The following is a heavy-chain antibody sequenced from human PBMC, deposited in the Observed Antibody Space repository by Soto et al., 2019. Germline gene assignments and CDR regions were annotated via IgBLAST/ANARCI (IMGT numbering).Heavy chain of an antibody. CDR2: IYHSGTT. CDR3: VRPLYNWSDQGAFDI. CDR1: GYSIRSSKW. Sequence: KASETLSLTCSVSGYSIRSSKWWSWVRQSPGRGLEWIGSIYHSGTTYYNPSLKSRVTMSVDTSKNQFSLRLNSVTAADTAVYYCVRPLYNWSDQGAFDIWGQGTMVTVSS. D-gene: IGHD1-1*01. J-gene: IGHJ3*02. V-gene: IGHV4-38-2*02.